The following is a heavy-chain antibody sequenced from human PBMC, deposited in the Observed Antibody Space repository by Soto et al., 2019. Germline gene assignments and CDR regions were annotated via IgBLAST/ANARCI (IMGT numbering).Heavy chain of an antibody. D-gene: IGHD2-2*01. CDR1: GFTFSTYA. CDR2: ISGSGGST. CDR3: ATRRDASYYYYGMDV. J-gene: IGHJ6*02. V-gene: IGHV3-23*01. Sequence: HPGGSLRLSCAASGFTFSTYAMSWVRQAPGKGLEWVSAISGSGGSTYYADSVKGRFTISRDNSKNTLFLQMNSLRAEDTAVYYCATRRDASYYYYGMDVWGQGTTVTVS.